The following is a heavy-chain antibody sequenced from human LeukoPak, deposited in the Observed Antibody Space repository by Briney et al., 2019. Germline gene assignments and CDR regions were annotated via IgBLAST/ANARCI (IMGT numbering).Heavy chain of an antibody. V-gene: IGHV3-23*01. CDR3: AKDSSTTVTTKGGPRRSFDY. CDR1: GFTFSSYV. D-gene: IGHD4-17*01. CDR2: ISGSGGTT. Sequence: GGSLRLSCAASGFTFSSYVMSWVREAPGKGLDWVSVISGSGGTTYYADSVKGRFTISRDNSKNTLYLQMNSLRAEDTAIYYCAKDSSTTVTTKGGPRRSFDYWGLGTLVTVSS. J-gene: IGHJ4*02.